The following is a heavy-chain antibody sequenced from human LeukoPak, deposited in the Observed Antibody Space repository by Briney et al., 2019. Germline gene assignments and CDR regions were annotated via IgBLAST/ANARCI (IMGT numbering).Heavy chain of an antibody. Sequence: GGSLRLSCAASQFTFSGYSMTWVRQAPGKGLEWVALIKQGGSEKYYVDSVKGRFTISRDNAKDSLYLQMNSLRPEDTAVYYCARGGLAGDTIWGQGTLVTVSS. CDR1: QFTFSGYS. V-gene: IGHV3-7*01. CDR3: ARGGLAGDTI. J-gene: IGHJ4*02. CDR2: IKQGGSEK. D-gene: IGHD3-16*01.